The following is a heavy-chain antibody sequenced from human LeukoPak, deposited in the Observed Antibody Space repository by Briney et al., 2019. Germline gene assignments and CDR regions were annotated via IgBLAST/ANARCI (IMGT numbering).Heavy chain of an antibody. Sequence: ASVEVSCKASGYTFTHYRLHWVRRAHGQGLEWMGWVNPDSGATNYQQNFQGRVTMTRDTSISTVYMELSRLRSDDTAVYYCARENWYSDYWGQGTLVTVSS. CDR2: VNPDSGAT. D-gene: IGHD1-1*01. J-gene: IGHJ4*02. CDR1: GYTFTHYR. V-gene: IGHV1-2*02. CDR3: ARENWYSDY.